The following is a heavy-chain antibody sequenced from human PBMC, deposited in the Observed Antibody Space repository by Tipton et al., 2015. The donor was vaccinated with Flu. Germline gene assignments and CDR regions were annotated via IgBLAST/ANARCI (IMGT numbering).Heavy chain of an antibody. CDR2: IGTAGDT. CDR3: ARFYPSKFWSGYYTNYYSYGMDV. V-gene: IGHV3-13*01. CDR1: GFTFSSYD. D-gene: IGHD3-3*01. Sequence: SLRLSCAASGFTFSSYDMHWVRQATGKGLEWVSAIGTAGDTYYPGSVKGRFTISRENAKNSLYLQMNSLRAGDTAVYYCARFYPSKFWSGYYTNYYSYGMDVWGQGTTVPVSS. J-gene: IGHJ6*02.